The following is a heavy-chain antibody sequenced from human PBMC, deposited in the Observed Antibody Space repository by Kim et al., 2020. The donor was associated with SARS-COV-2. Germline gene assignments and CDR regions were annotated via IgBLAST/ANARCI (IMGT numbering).Heavy chain of an antibody. CDR3: AKIPRPALTDDFDY. CDR1: GFTFSLYA. J-gene: IGHJ4*02. Sequence: GGSLRLFCAASGFTFSLYAMSWVRQAPGGGLEWVSSISRSGDTTYFADSVRGRFTVSRDNSKKTLFLQMNSLRAEDTAVYFCAKIPRPALTDDFDYWGQGTLVTVSS. V-gene: IGHV3-23*01. D-gene: IGHD3-9*01. CDR2: ISRSGDTT.